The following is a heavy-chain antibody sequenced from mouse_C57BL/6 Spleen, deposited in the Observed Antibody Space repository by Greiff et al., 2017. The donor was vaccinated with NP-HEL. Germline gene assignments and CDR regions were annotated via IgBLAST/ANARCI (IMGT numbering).Heavy chain of an antibody. V-gene: IGHV3-6*01. Sequence: EVKLQESGPGLVKPSPSLSLTCSVPGYSITSGYYWNWIRQFPGNKLEWMGYISYDGSNNYNPSLKNRISITRDTSKNQFFLKLNSVTTEDTATYYCARENFSFAYWGQGTLVTVSA. CDR3: ARENFSFAY. J-gene: IGHJ3*01. CDR2: ISYDGSN. CDR1: GYSITSGYY.